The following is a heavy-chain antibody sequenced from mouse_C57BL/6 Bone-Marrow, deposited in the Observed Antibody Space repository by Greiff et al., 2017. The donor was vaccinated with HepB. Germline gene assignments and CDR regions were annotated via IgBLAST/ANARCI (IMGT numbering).Heavy chain of an antibody. CDR2: ISNLAYSI. V-gene: IGHV5-15*04. J-gene: IGHJ4*01. CDR1: GFTFSDYG. D-gene: IGHD4-1*01. CDR3: EGRDWDRGYYGMDY. Sequence: DVKLVESGGGLVQPGGSLKLSCAASGFTFSDYGMAWVRQAPRKGPEWVAFISNLAYSINYADTVTGRFTISRENAKNTLYLEMSSLRSEDTAMYYCEGRDWDRGYYGMDYWGQGTSVTVSS.